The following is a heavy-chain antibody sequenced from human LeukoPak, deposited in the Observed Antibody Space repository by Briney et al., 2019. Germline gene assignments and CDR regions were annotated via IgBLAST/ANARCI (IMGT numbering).Heavy chain of an antibody. CDR1: GFTVITYD. V-gene: IGHV3-53*01. D-gene: IGHD1-14*01. J-gene: IGHJ4*02. CDR2: LYSDGNT. Sequence: GGSLRLSCAASGFTVITYDMTWVRQAPGKGLEWVSVLYSDGNTKYADSVQGRFTISRDNSKNTLYLEMNSLSPDDTAVYCCARGVEPLAANTLAYWGQGTLVTVSS. CDR3: ARGVEPLAANTLAY.